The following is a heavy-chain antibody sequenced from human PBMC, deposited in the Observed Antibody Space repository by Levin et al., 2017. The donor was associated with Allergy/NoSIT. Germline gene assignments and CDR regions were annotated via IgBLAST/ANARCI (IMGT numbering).Heavy chain of an antibody. CDR1: GFIFDNVW. CDR2: IKTKADGRTT. CDR3: VTDYARGFFGS. Sequence: PGGSLRLSCAASGFIFDNVWMNWVRQAPGKGLEWVGRIKTKADGRTTEDAAPVKGRFTISRDDSKNVMYLQMNSLKYDDTGVYYCVTDYARGFFGSWGHGTLVIVSS. D-gene: IGHD3-3*01. J-gene: IGHJ5*01. V-gene: IGHV3-15*01.